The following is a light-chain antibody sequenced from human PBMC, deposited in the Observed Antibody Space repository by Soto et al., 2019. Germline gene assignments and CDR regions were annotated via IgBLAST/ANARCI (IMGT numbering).Light chain of an antibody. V-gene: IGKV1-33*01. CDR3: QQYNTFWT. J-gene: IGKJ1*01. CDR1: QDISNY. Sequence: DIQMTQSPSSLSASVGDRVTITCQASQDISNYLNWYQQKPGEAPKLLIYDASNLETGVPSRFSGSGSGTDFTFTISSLQPDDFATYYCQQYNTFWTFGQGTKVDIK. CDR2: DAS.